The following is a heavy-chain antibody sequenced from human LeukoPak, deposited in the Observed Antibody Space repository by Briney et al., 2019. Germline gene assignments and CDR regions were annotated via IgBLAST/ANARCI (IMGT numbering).Heavy chain of an antibody. V-gene: IGHV4-39*07. D-gene: IGHD2-15*01. J-gene: IGHJ4*02. CDR1: GDSISSSSYY. Sequence: SETLSLTCTVSGDSISSSSYYWGWVRQPPGKGLEWIGTIYYNGATQYNPSLRTRVTMSVDTSQNQFSLKLTSVTAADTAVYYCARELVVVAAIDYWGQGTLVTVSS. CDR3: ARELVVVAAIDY. CDR2: IYYNGAT.